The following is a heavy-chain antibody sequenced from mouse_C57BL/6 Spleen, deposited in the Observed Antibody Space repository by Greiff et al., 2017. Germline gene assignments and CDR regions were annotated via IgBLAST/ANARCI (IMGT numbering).Heavy chain of an antibody. Sequence: QVPLQQPGAELVRPGTSVKLSCKASGYTFTSYWIPWVDHRPGQVIEWIGVLDPSDSYTNYNQTFKGKATLTVATSSSTAYMQLSSLTSEDSAVYYCARRGNEGFAYWGQGTLVTVSA. D-gene: IGHD2-1*01. V-gene: IGHV1-59*01. CDR2: LDPSDSYT. CDR3: ARRGNEGFAY. J-gene: IGHJ3*01. CDR1: GYTFTSYW.